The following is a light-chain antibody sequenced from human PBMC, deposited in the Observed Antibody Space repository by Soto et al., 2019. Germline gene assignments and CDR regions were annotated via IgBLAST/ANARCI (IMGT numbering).Light chain of an antibody. V-gene: IGKV1-5*03. CDR3: QQYNSYSPT. J-gene: IGKJ1*01. CDR2: KAS. CDR1: QYINTR. Sequence: TQSPATLSSFPGDRVTLSCRASQYINTRLAWYQHRPGQAPRLLIYKASRLESGVPSRFSGSGSETEFTLTISGLQPGDSATYYCQQYNSYSPTFGQGTKVDI.